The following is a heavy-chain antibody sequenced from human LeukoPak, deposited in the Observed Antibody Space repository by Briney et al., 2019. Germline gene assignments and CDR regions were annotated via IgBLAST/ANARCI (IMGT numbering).Heavy chain of an antibody. CDR3: ARDLAYDYVWGSYRSFDY. J-gene: IGHJ4*02. D-gene: IGHD3-16*02. CDR2: ISGSGAST. Sequence: GGSLRLSCAASGFTFSSYSMNWVRQAPGKGLEWVSAISGSGASTYYADSVKGRFTISRDNAKNTLYLQMNSLRAEDTAVYYCARDLAYDYVWGSYRSFDYWGQGTLVTVSS. V-gene: IGHV3-21*01. CDR1: GFTFSSYS.